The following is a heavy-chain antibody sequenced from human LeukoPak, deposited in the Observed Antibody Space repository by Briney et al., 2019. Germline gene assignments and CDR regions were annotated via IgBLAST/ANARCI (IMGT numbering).Heavy chain of an antibody. CDR3: ARVQCSSTSCWPFDY. Sequence: ASVKVSCKASGYTFTSYGISWVRQAPGQGLEWMGWISAYNGNTNYAQKLQGRVTMTTDTSTSTAYMELRSLRSDDTAVYYCARVQCSSTSCWPFDYWGQGTLVTVSS. D-gene: IGHD2-2*01. J-gene: IGHJ4*02. CDR2: ISAYNGNT. V-gene: IGHV1-18*01. CDR1: GYTFTSYG.